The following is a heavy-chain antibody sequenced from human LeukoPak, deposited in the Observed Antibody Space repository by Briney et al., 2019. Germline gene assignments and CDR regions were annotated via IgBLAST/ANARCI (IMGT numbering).Heavy chain of an antibody. D-gene: IGHD1-26*01. CDR2: INHSGST. V-gene: IGHV4-34*01. J-gene: IGHJ4*02. CDR1: GGSFSGYY. Sequence: PSETLSLTCAVYGGSFSGYYWSWIRQPPGKGLEWIGEINHSGSTNYNPSLKSRVTISVDTSKNQFSLKLSSVTAADTAVYYCATLIMDNGRDYWGQGTLVTVSS. CDR3: ATLIMDNGRDY.